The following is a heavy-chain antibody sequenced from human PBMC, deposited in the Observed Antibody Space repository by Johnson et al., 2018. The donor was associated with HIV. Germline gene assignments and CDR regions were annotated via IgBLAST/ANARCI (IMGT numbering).Heavy chain of an antibody. Sequence: VQLVESGGGVVQPGRSLRLSCAASGFTFSSYWMSWVRQAPGKGLEWVANIKQDGSEKYYVYSVKGRFAISRDNANNSLYLQMNSLRAEDTAVYYCARGRGALDIWGQGTKVTVSS. D-gene: IGHD3-16*01. CDR2: IKQDGSEK. CDR3: ARGRGALDI. J-gene: IGHJ3*02. V-gene: IGHV3-7*03. CDR1: GFTFSSYW.